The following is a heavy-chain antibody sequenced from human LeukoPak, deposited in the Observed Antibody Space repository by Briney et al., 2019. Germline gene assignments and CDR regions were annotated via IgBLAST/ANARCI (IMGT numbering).Heavy chain of an antibody. J-gene: IGHJ4*02. CDR3: AKSHHVTAIDY. CDR1: GYTFTGYY. CDR2: IIPIFGTA. D-gene: IGHD2-21*02. V-gene: IGHV1-69*13. Sequence: SVKVSCKASGYTFTGYYMHWVRQAPGQGLEWMGGIIPIFGTANYAQKFQGRVTITADESTSTAYMELSSLRSEDTAVYYCAKSHHVTAIDYWGQGTLVTVSS.